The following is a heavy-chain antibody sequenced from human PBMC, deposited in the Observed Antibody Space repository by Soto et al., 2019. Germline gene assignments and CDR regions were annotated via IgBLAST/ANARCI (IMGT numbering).Heavy chain of an antibody. CDR1: GFTFSYYS. V-gene: IGHV3-48*01. CDR3: ARESEDLTSNFDY. Sequence: EVQLVESGGGLVQPGGSLRLSCAASGFTFSYYSMNWVRQAPGKGLEWISYISYDTTTIYYADSVRGRFTISRDNAKNSVYLQMNSLSAEDTAVYYCARESEDLTSNFDYWGQGTLVTVSS. J-gene: IGHJ4*02. CDR2: ISYDTTTI.